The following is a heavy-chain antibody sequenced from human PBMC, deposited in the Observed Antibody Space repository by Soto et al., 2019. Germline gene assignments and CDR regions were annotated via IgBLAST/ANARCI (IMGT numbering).Heavy chain of an antibody. J-gene: IGHJ6*01. CDR3: ARARDFSSAEKYGLDV. D-gene: IGHD3-3*01. CDR1: GFTFSTYG. V-gene: IGHV3-48*02. Sequence: DVQLVESGGGLVQPGGSLRLSCAASGFTFSTYGMNWVRQAPGKGLERVSYISSTSSSIYYADSVKGRFTISRDNARNSLLLQMNSLRDDDTAVYYCARARDFSSAEKYGLDVWGQGTTVTVSS. CDR2: ISSTSSSI.